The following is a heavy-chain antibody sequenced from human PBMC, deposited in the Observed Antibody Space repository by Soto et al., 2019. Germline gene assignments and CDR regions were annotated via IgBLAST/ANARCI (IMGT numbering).Heavy chain of an antibody. CDR2: LWYDGNNK. J-gene: IGHJ4*01. CDR1: GFSFSNYV. CDR3: ARRLHSFLDN. D-gene: IGHD2-15*01. V-gene: IGHV3-33*01. Sequence: GGCLRLSCAASGFSFSNYVMHWVRQAPGKGLEWVAVLWYDGNNKYYAESVKGRFTISRYNSNNPLYVQMTSPSAADMAGDSWARRLHSFLDNRGQESL.